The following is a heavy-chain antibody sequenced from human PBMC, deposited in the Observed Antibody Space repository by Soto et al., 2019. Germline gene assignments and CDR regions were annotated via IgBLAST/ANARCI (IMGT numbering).Heavy chain of an antibody. D-gene: IGHD5-12*01. Sequence: GASVKVSCKASGYTFTRSGISWVRQAPGQGLEWMGWISTYNGDTNYAQTFQGRVTMTTDTSTSTVHMEVRSLRSDDTAVYYCVRVVAIPGYPDNWGQGTLVTVSS. V-gene: IGHV1-18*01. CDR2: ISTYNGDT. J-gene: IGHJ4*02. CDR1: GYTFTRSG. CDR3: VRVVAIPGYPDN.